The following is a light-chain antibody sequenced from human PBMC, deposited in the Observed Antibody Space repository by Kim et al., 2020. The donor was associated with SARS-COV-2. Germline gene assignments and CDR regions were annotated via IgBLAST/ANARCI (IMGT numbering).Light chain of an antibody. J-gene: IGKJ1*01. V-gene: IGKV3-20*01. CDR2: GAS. Sequence: PGESATLPCRASQSVSSSYLAWYQQKPGHAPRLLIYGASSRATGIPDKFSGSGSGTDFTLTISRLEPEDFAVYYCQQYGSSPPWTFGQGTKVDIK. CDR1: QSVSSSY. CDR3: QQYGSSPPWT.